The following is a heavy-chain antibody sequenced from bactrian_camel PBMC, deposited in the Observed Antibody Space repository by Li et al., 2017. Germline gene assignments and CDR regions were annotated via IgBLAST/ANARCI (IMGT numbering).Heavy chain of an antibody. CDR2: VSTGGCHSP. D-gene: IGHD2*01. Sequence: HVQLVESGGGSVQAGGSLRLSCGASAHTDSPNCMGWFRQAPGEERKGVAAVSTGGCHSPYYADSVKGRFTISQDNAMNTLYLQLNSLKTEDTAVYYCAKAGYVGGPTYTGGEEYYYWGRGTQVTVS. CDR1: AHTDSPNC. J-gene: IGHJ4*01. CDR3: AKAGYVGGPTYTGGEEYYY. V-gene: IGHV3S1*01.